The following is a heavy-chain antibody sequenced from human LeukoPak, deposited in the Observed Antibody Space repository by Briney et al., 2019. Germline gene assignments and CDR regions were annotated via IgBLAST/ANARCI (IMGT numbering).Heavy chain of an antibody. CDR3: ATPAMVRGVIITSEAGMDV. CDR1: GYTFTSYG. D-gene: IGHD3-10*01. CDR2: ISAYNGNT. V-gene: IGHV1-18*01. Sequence: ASVKVPCKASGYTFTSYGISWVRQAPGQGLEWMGWISAYNGNTNYAQKLQGRVTMTTDTSTSTAYMELRSLRSDDTAVYYCATPAMVRGVIITSEAGMDVWGQGTTVTVSS. J-gene: IGHJ6*02.